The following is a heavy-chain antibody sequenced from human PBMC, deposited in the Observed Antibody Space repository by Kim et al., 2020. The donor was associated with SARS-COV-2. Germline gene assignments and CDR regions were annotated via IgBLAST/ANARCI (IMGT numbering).Heavy chain of an antibody. D-gene: IGHD3-10*01. J-gene: IGHJ6*02. CDR2: ISWNSCSI. Sequence: GGSLRLSCAASGFTFGDYAMHWVRQAPGKGLEWVSGISWNSCSIGYADSVKGRFTISRDNAKNSLYLQMNSLRAEDTALYYCAKGYDSGTYYIWGDGMDVWGQGTTVTVS. CDR1: GFTFGDYA. V-gene: IGHV3-9*01. CDR3: AKGYDSGTYYIWGDGMDV.